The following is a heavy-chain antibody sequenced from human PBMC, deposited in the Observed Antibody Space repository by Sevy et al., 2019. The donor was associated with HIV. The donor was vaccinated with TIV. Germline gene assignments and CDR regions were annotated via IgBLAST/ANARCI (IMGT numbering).Heavy chain of an antibody. CDR3: ARDRRGSIVPVSLYYYYGMDV. V-gene: IGHV3-48*02. CDR2: ISSSSSTI. Sequence: GGSLRLSCAASGFTFSSYSMNWVRQAPGKGLEWVSYISSSSSTIYYADSVKGRFTISRDNAKNSLYLQMNSLRDEDTAVYYCARDRRGSIVPVSLYYYYGMDVWGQGTTVTVSS. J-gene: IGHJ6*02. D-gene: IGHD2-2*01. CDR1: GFTFSSYS.